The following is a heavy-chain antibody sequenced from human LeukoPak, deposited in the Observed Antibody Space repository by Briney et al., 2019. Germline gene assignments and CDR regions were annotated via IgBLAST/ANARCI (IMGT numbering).Heavy chain of an antibody. CDR3: AKGDVDSPMNFYH. Sequence: GGSLSLSCAASGFIFDVFTIHWVRQVPGKGLEWVSLINWDGGSTYYADSVKGRFTISRDNSKNSLYLQMDSLTTEDTAFYYCAKGDVDSPMNFYHWGQGTLVTVSS. CDR1: GFIFDVFT. J-gene: IGHJ4*02. V-gene: IGHV3-43*01. CDR2: INWDGGST. D-gene: IGHD5-12*01.